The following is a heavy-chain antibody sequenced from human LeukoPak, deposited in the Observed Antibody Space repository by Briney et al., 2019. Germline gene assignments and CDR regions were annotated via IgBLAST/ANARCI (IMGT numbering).Heavy chain of an antibody. J-gene: IGHJ4*02. CDR1: GYTFTGYY. V-gene: IGHV1-2*02. D-gene: IGHD2-2*01. Sequence: ASVKVSCKASGYTFTGYYMHWVRQAPGQGLEWMGWINPNSGGTNYAQKFQGRVTMTRDTSISTAYMELSRLRSDDTAVYYCARDGSVTRYCSSTSCYLGYWGQGTLVTVFS. CDR3: ARDGSVTRYCSSTSCYLGY. CDR2: INPNSGGT.